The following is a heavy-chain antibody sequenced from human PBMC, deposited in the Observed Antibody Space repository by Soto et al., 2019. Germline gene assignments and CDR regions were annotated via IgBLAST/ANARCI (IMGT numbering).Heavy chain of an antibody. CDR1: GASFSNGDYY. J-gene: IGHJ4*02. CDR2: IFYGGST. CDR3: ARVYQSQVADLYFDY. D-gene: IGHD6-19*01. Sequence: SETLSLTCSVSGASFSNGDYYWNWIRQSPGKGLEYLGYIFYGGSTFYNPSLRGRLSISVDTSKNQFSLKLSSVTAADTAVYYCARVYQSQVADLYFDYWGQGTLVTVSS. V-gene: IGHV4-30-4*02.